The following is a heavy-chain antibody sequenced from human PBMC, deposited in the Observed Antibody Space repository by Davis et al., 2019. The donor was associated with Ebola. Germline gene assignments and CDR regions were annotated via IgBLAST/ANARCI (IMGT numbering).Heavy chain of an antibody. D-gene: IGHD3-10*01. CDR3: ARRRAWVRGVIIKGNYGMDV. V-gene: IGHV4-39*01. CDR1: GGSISSSSYY. Sequence: MPSETLSLTCTASGGSISSSSYYWGWIRQPPGKGLEWIGSIYYSGSTYYNPSLKSRVTISVDTSKNQFSLKLSSVTAADTAVYYCARRRAWVRGVIIKGNYGMDVWGQGTTVTVSS. J-gene: IGHJ6*02. CDR2: IYYSGST.